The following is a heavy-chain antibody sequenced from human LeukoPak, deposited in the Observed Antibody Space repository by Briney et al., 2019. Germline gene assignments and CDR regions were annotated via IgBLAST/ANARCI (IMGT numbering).Heavy chain of an antibody. J-gene: IGHJ4*02. CDR3: AKLGDDFWSGHIPLDY. CDR1: GFTFSSYG. D-gene: IGHD3-3*01. Sequence: GGSLRLSCAAAGFTFSSYGMHWVRQAPGKGLEWVAFIRYDGSSKYYADSVKGRFTISRDNSKNTLYLQMNSLRAEDTAVYYCAKLGDDFWSGHIPLDYWGQGTLVTVSS. V-gene: IGHV3-30*02. CDR2: IRYDGSSK.